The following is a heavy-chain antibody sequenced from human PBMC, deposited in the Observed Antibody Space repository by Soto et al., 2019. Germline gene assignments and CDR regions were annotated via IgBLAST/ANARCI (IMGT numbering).Heavy chain of an antibody. Sequence: GGSLRLSYAASGVTFSSHWMGWVRQAPGKGLEWVANIKQDGSEKYYVDSVKGRFTISRDNAKNSLYLQMNSLRAEDTAVYYCARDYDFWSGLDAFDIWGQGTMVTVSS. CDR1: GVTFSSHW. CDR2: IKQDGSEK. V-gene: IGHV3-7*05. CDR3: ARDYDFWSGLDAFDI. J-gene: IGHJ3*02. D-gene: IGHD3-3*01.